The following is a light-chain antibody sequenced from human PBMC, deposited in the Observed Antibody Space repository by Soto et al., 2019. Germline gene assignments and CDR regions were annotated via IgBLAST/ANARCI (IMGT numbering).Light chain of an antibody. Sequence: QSALTQPASVSGSPGQSITISCTGTSSDVGSYNLVSWYQQHPGKAPKLMIYEVSKRPSGVSNRFSGSKSGNTASLTISGLQAEDEADYYCCPYAGSSTFDVVFGGGTQLTVL. J-gene: IGLJ2*01. CDR2: EVS. V-gene: IGLV2-23*02. CDR3: CPYAGSSTFDVV. CDR1: SSDVGSYNL.